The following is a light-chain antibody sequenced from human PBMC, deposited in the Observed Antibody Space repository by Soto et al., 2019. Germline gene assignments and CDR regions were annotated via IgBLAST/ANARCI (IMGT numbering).Light chain of an antibody. CDR1: QGISSY. J-gene: IGKJ1*01. V-gene: IGKV1-27*01. Sequence: DFQMTQSPSSLSASVGDRVTITCRASQGISSYLAWYQQKPGKVPRLLIYAASTLQSGVPSRFSGSGSGTDFNLTISSLQPEDVATYYCQKYNSAPRTFGQGTKVEIK. CDR3: QKYNSAPRT. CDR2: AAS.